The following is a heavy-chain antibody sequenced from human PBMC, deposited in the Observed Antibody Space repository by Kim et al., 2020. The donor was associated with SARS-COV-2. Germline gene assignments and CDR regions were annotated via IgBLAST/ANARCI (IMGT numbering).Heavy chain of an antibody. CDR2: ISSTSSTI. Sequence: GGSLRLSCTASGFTFSSYSMNWVRQAPGKGLECISYISSTSSTIYYADSVKGRFTISRDNSKKSLYLQMNSLRDEDTAVYYCARDFSGSETCPRQREYWGEGTPVTVSS. CDR3: ARDFSGSETCPRQREY. D-gene: IGHD5-12*01. J-gene: IGHJ4*02. V-gene: IGHV3-48*02. CDR1: GFTFSSYS.